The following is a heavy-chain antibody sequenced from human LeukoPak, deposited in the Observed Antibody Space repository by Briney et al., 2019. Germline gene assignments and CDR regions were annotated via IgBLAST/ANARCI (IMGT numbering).Heavy chain of an antibody. Sequence: SGTLSLTCAVSGGSISSSNWWSWVRQPPGKGLEWIGEIYHSGSTNYNPSLKSRVTISVDKSKNQFSLKLSSVTAADTAVYYCARDRYFDWLLHPYYGMDVWGQGTTVTVSS. D-gene: IGHD3-9*01. CDR2: IYHSGST. V-gene: IGHV4-4*02. CDR3: ARDRYFDWLLHPYYGMDV. J-gene: IGHJ6*02. CDR1: GGSISSSNW.